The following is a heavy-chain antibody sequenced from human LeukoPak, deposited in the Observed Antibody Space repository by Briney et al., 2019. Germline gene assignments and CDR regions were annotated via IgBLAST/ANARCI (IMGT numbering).Heavy chain of an antibody. Sequence: SVKVSCKASGGTFSSYAISWVRQAPGQGLEWMGGIIPIFGTANYAQKFQGRVTITADKSTSTAYMELSSLRSEDTAVYYCARDGSVAGAHAFDIWGQGTMVTVSS. CDR2: IIPIFGTA. V-gene: IGHV1-69*06. CDR1: GGTFSSYA. CDR3: ARDGSVAGAHAFDI. J-gene: IGHJ3*02. D-gene: IGHD6-19*01.